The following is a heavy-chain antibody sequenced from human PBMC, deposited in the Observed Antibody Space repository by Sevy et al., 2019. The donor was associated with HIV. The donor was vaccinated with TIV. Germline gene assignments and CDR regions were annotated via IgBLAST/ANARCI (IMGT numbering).Heavy chain of an antibody. Sequence: GGSLRLSCAGSGFDVSNNYMSWVRQAPGKGLEWVSIIYSSGTTYYADSVKGRFTISRDKSKNTVYLQMSSLRAEDTAVYYCARKMELLVPDYWGQGTLVTVSS. CDR2: IYSSGTT. J-gene: IGHJ4*02. CDR3: ARKMELLVPDY. V-gene: IGHV3-53*01. CDR1: GFDVSNNY. D-gene: IGHD2-21*02.